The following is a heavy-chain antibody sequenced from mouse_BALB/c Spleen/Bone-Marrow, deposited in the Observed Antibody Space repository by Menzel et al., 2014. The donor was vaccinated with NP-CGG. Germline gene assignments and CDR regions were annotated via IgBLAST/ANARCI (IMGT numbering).Heavy chain of an antibody. CDR2: INNNGGKT. CDR3: ARDDGFYGLDR. D-gene: IGHD1-1*01. J-gene: IGHJ4*01. CDR1: GFTFSNYG. Sequence: EVKLVESGGGLVQPGGSLKLSCAASGFTFSNYGMSWVRQTPDKRLDLVATINNNGGKTYSRDSVKGRFTISGDNAKNTLYLQMSSLKSEDTAMYYCARDDGFYGLDRWGQGTSVTVSS. V-gene: IGHV5-6-3*01.